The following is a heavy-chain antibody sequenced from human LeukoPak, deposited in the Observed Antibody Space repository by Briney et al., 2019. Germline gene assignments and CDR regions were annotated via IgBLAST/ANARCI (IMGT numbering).Heavy chain of an antibody. Sequence: SVKVSCKASGGTFSSYAISWVRQAPGQGLEWMGRIIPILGIANYAQKFQGRVTITADKSTSTAYMELSSLRSEDTAVYYCAREGSLVVDYYYMDVWGKGTTVTVSS. CDR1: GGTFSSYA. CDR2: IIPILGIA. D-gene: IGHD2-15*01. CDR3: AREGSLVVDYYYMDV. J-gene: IGHJ6*03. V-gene: IGHV1-69*04.